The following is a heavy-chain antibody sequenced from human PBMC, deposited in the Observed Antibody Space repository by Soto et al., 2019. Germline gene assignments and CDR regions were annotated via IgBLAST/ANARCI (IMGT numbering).Heavy chain of an antibody. CDR2: ISPSTSHI. Sequence: EVHLVESGGGLVKPGGSLRLSCAVSGFTFSTGTMNWVRQAPGKGLEWVSSISPSTSHIYYADSVKGRFTISRDNAKNSLFLQMNRLRAEDTAVYYCSGCSGGACHQNYGMDVWGQGTTVTVSS. CDR1: GFTFSTGT. V-gene: IGHV3-21*01. CDR3: SGCSGGACHQNYGMDV. D-gene: IGHD2-15*01. J-gene: IGHJ6*02.